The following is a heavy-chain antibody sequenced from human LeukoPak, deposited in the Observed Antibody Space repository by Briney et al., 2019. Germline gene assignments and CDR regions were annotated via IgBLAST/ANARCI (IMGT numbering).Heavy chain of an antibody. CDR2: INAGTGNT. CDR1: GYTFTTYA. V-gene: IGHV1-3*01. D-gene: IGHD6-13*01. Sequence: LGASVKVSCKASGYTFTTYAMHWVRQAPGQRLEWMGWINAGTGNTKYSQKFQGRLTITRDTSASTAYMELSSLGSEDTAVYYCARGNVVSAAGDYWGQGTLVTVSS. J-gene: IGHJ4*02. CDR3: ARGNVVSAAGDY.